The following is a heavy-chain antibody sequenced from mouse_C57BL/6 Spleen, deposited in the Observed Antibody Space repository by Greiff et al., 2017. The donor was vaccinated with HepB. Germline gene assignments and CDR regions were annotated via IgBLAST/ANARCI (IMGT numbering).Heavy chain of an antibody. CDR3: ARSTTTVVAFYWYFDV. CDR2: IDPEDGET. V-gene: IGHV14-2*01. Sequence: VQLKESGAELVKPGASVKLSCTASGFNIKDYYMHWVKQRTEQGLEWIGRIDPEDGETKYAPKFQGKATITADTSSNTAYLQLSSLTSEDTAVYYCARSTTTVVAFYWYFDVWGTGTTVTVSS. J-gene: IGHJ1*03. CDR1: GFNIKDYY. D-gene: IGHD1-1*01.